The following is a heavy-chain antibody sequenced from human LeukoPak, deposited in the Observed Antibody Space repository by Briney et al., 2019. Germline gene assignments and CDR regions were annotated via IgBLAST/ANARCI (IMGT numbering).Heavy chain of an antibody. V-gene: IGHV3-21*01. J-gene: IGHJ6*03. CDR3: ARQRWFGEFKYYYMDV. CDR1: GFTFSSYS. D-gene: IGHD3-10*01. Sequence: GGSLRLSCAASGFTFSSYSINWVRQAPGKGLEWVSSISSSGDYKYYAGSVKGRFTISRDNAKNSLYLQMSSLSAEDTAVHYCARQRWFGEFKYYYMDVWGKGTTVTVSS. CDR2: ISSSGDYK.